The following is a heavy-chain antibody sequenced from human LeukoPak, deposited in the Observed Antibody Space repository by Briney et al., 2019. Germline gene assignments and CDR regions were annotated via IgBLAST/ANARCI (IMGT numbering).Heavy chain of an antibody. Sequence: GGSLRLSCAASGFTFSNYAMIWVRQTPGKGLEWVSVIGSDSGDTRYADSLMGRFTISRDNAKNSLYLQMNSLRAEDTAVYYCARDSYGDYGMDVWGQGTTVTVSS. CDR2: IGSDSGDT. CDR1: GFTFSNYA. V-gene: IGHV3-21*01. D-gene: IGHD3-16*01. CDR3: ARDSYGDYGMDV. J-gene: IGHJ6*02.